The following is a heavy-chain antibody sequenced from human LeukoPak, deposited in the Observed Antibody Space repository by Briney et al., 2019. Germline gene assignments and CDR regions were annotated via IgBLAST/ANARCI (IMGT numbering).Heavy chain of an antibody. CDR3: ARNTYGYKFSMDV. J-gene: IGHJ6*03. V-gene: IGHV1-18*01. CDR1: GFALTTYN. CDR2: VTAFNENT. Sequence: ASVKVSCKASGFALTTYNIVWLRQAPGQGLEWVGWVTAFNENTHYSRKVQGRVTMTRDTSASTAYMELRSLRSDDTAVYYCARNTYGYKFSMDVWGKGTTVTVSS. D-gene: IGHD5-18*01.